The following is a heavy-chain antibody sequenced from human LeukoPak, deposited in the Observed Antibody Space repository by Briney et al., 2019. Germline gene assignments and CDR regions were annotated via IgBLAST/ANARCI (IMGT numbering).Heavy chain of an antibody. J-gene: IGHJ6*04. CDR3: ARDSGYDWGNYYYYGMDV. Sequence: PSETLSLTCTVSGGSISSGGYYWSWIRQPPGKGLGWNGYIYYSGSTNYNPSLKSRVTISVDTSKNQFSLKLSSVTAADTAVYYCARDSGYDWGNYYYYGMDVWGKGTTVTVSS. CDR1: GGSISSGGYY. V-gene: IGHV4-61*08. D-gene: IGHD5-12*01. CDR2: IYYSGST.